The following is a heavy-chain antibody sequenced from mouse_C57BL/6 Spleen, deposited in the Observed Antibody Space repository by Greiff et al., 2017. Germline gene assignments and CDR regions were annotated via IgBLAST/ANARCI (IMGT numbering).Heavy chain of an antibody. V-gene: IGHV1-55*01. J-gene: IGHJ2*01. D-gene: IGHD1-1*01. CDR1: GYTFTSYW. CDR2: IYPGSGST. CDR3: ARDTTVVALDYFDY. Sequence: QVQLQQPGAELVKPGASVKMSCKASGYTFTSYWITWVKQRPGQGLEWIGDIYPGSGSTNYNEKFKSKATLTVDTSSSTAYMQLSSLTSEDSAVYYCARDTTVVALDYFDYWGQGTTLTVSS.